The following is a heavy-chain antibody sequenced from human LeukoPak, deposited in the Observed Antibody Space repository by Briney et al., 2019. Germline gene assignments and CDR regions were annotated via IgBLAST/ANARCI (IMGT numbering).Heavy chain of an antibody. D-gene: IGHD2-15*01. Sequence: ASVKVSCKASGYTSTSNGISWVRQAPGQGLEWMGWISAYNGNTNYAQKLQGRVTMTTDTSTSTAYMELRSLRSDDTAVYYCARVCSPGGSCQKPYYYYGMDVWGQGTTVTVSS. CDR2: ISAYNGNT. J-gene: IGHJ6*02. CDR1: GYTSTSNG. V-gene: IGHV1-18*01. CDR3: ARVCSPGGSCQKPYYYYGMDV.